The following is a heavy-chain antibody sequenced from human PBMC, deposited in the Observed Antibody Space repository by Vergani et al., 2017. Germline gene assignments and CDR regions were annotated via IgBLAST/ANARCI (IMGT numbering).Heavy chain of an antibody. V-gene: IGHV3-43*01. CDR2: ISWDGGST. CDR1: GFTFDDYT. D-gene: IGHD1-1*01. J-gene: IGHJ4*02. CDR3: AKFPLNRTTPEWGDF. Sequence: EVQLVESGGVVVQPGGSLRLSCAASGFTFDDYTMHWVRQGPGKGLEWVSLISWDGGSTYYADSVKGRFTISRDNSKNSLYLQMNSLRTEDTALYYCAKFPLNRTTPEWGDFWGQGSLVTVSS.